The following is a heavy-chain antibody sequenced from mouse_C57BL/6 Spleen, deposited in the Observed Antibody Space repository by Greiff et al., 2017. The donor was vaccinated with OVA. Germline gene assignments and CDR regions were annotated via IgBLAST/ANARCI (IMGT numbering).Heavy chain of an antibody. CDR2: IYPRSGNT. CDR3: ARTGQLRLLDY. D-gene: IGHD3-2*02. Sequence: VQLQQSGAELARPGASVKLSCKASGYTFTSYGISWVKQSTGQGLEWIGEIYPRSGNTYYNEKFKGKATLTADKSSSTAYMELRSLTSEDSAVFFCARTGQLRLLDYWGQGTTLTVSS. CDR1: GYTFTSYG. V-gene: IGHV1-81*01. J-gene: IGHJ2*01.